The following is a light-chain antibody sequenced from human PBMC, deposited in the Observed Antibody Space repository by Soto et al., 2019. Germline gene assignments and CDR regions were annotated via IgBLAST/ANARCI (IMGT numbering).Light chain of an antibody. CDR3: QQYGTSPIT. V-gene: IGKV3D-15*02. Sequence: IVMTQSPATLSVSPGETASLSCRASQSAGNFLAWYQQKPGQAPRLLIYYISTRATGIPARFSGSGSGTEFTLTISSLQSEDFAVYYCQQYGTSPITFGQGTRLEIK. J-gene: IGKJ5*01. CDR1: QSAGNF. CDR2: YIS.